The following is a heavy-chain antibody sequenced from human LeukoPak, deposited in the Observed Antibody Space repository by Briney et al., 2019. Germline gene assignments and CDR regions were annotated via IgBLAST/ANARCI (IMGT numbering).Heavy chain of an antibody. CDR1: GYTFTSYD. D-gene: IGHD2-21*02. CDR3: AREGGGDGNAVGGDY. Sequence: ASVKVSCKASGYTFTSYDINWVRQATGQGLEWMGWMNPNSGNTGYAQKFQGRVTMTRNTSISTAYMELSSLRSEDAAVYYCAREGGGDGNAVGGDYWGQATLVTVSS. J-gene: IGHJ4*02. V-gene: IGHV1-8*01. CDR2: MNPNSGNT.